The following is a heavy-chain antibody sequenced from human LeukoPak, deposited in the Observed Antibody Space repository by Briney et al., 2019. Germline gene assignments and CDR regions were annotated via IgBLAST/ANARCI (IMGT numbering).Heavy chain of an antibody. V-gene: IGHV3-7*01. CDR1: GLTFINFW. J-gene: IGHJ6*02. CDR3: ARVRQEWQMDV. D-gene: IGHD3-3*01. CDR2: IKQDGGET. Sequence: GGSLRLSCAASGLTFINFWMTWVRLAPGKGLEWVAKIKQDGGETFYADSVKGRFTISRDNAKKSLYLQMNSLRAGDTAVYYCARVRQEWQMDVWGQGTAVTVSS.